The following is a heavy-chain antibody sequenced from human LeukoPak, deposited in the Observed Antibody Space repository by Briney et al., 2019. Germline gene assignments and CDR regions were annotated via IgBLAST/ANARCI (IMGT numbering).Heavy chain of an antibody. V-gene: IGHV4-34*01. J-gene: IGHJ4*02. CDR3: ARGQHYYYDSSGYLAV. CDR1: GGSFSGYY. Sequence: SETLSLTCAVYGGSFSGYYWSWIRQPPGKGLEWIGEINHSGSTNYNPSLKSRVTISVDTSKNHFSLKLSSVTAADTAVYYCARGQHYYYDSSGYLAVWGQGTLVTVSS. D-gene: IGHD3-22*01. CDR2: INHSGST.